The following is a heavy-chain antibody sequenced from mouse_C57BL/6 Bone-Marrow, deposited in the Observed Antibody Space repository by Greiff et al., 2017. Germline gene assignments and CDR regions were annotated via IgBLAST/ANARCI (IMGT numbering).Heavy chain of an antibody. V-gene: IGHV1-64*01. J-gene: IGHJ2*01. CDR1: GYTFTSYW. Sequence: QVQLKQPGAELVKPGASVKLSCKASGYTFTSYWMHWVKQRPGQGLEWIGMIHPNSGSTNYNEKFKSKATLTVDKSSSTAYMQLSSLTSEDSAVYYCARSPITTVVAPDYWGQGTTLTVSS. CDR3: ARSPITTVVAPDY. D-gene: IGHD1-1*01. CDR2: IHPNSGST.